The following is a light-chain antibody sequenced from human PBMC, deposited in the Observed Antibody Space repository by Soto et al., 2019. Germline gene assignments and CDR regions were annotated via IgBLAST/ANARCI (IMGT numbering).Light chain of an antibody. Sequence: QSALTQPASVSGSPGQSIAISCTGTSSDVGGYDYVSWYQQHPGKAPKLMIYDVSNRPSGVSSRFSGSKSGNTASLTISGLQAEDEADYYCNSYTSSSTYVFGTGTSSPS. CDR1: SSDVGGYDY. CDR3: NSYTSSSTYV. J-gene: IGLJ1*01. V-gene: IGLV2-14*01. CDR2: DVS.